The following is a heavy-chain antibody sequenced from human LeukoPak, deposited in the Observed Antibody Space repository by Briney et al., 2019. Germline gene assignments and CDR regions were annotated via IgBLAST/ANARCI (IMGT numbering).Heavy chain of an antibody. CDR3: ARDQSPYY. CDR2: IQYDASNK. CDR1: GFTFSNYA. J-gene: IGHJ4*02. Sequence: GGSLRLSCAASGFTFSNYAMHWVRQAPGKGLEWVAFIQYDASNKYYADSVKGRFTVSRDNAKNSLYLQMNSLRAEDSAVYYCARDQSPYYWGQGTLVTVSS. V-gene: IGHV3-30*04.